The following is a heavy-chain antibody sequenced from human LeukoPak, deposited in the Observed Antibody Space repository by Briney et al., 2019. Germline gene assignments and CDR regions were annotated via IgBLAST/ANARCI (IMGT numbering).Heavy chain of an antibody. V-gene: IGHV4-31*03. CDR1: GGSISSGGYY. J-gene: IGHJ4*02. Sequence: PSQTLSLTCTVSGGSISSGGYYWSWIRQHPGTGLEWIGYIYYGGSTFYNPSLKSRVTISVDTSKNQFSLNLNSVTAADTAVYYCASLIRGRSFDYWGQGTLVTVSS. CDR3: ASLIRGRSFDY. CDR2: IYYGGST.